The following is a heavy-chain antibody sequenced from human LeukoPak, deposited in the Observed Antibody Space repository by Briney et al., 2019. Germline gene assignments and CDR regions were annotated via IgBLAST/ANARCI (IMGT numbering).Heavy chain of an antibody. CDR1: GYTFTSYD. J-gene: IGHJ4*02. CDR2: INPSAGNT. CDR3: ARDPGQYYDILTGYYTPYYFDY. Sequence: ASVKVSCKASGYTFTSYDINWVRQAPGQGLEWMGIINPSAGNTGFTRRFQGRVTMTRDASTSTVYMELSSLTSEDTAVYYCARDPGQYYDILTGYYTPYYFDYWGQGTLVTVSS. D-gene: IGHD3-9*01. V-gene: IGHV1-46*01.